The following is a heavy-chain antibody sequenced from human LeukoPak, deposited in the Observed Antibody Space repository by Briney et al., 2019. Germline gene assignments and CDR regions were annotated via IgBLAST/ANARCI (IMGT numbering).Heavy chain of an antibody. V-gene: IGHV4-34*01. CDR2: INHSGST. D-gene: IGHD6-19*01. Sequence: SETLSLTCTVSGGSFSGYYWSWIRQPPGKGLEWIGEINHSGSTNYNPSLKSRVTISVDTSKNQFSLKLSSVTAADTAVYYCARLHLVSSGWYPMADSWGQGTLVTVSS. CDR3: ARLHLVSSGWYPMADS. CDR1: GGSFSGYY. J-gene: IGHJ4*02.